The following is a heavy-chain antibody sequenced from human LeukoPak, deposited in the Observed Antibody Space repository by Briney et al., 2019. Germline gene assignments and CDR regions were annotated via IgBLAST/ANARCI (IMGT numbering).Heavy chain of an antibody. Sequence: PSETLSLTCTVSGGSISSYYWSWIRQPPGKGLEWIGYIHYSGSTNHNPSLKSRVTISLDTSKNQFSLKLSSVTAADTAVYYCARGYWYDSSGYYRSFDHWGQGTLVTVSS. D-gene: IGHD3-22*01. J-gene: IGHJ4*02. CDR3: ARGYWYDSSGYYRSFDH. CDR2: IHYSGST. CDR1: GGSISSYY. V-gene: IGHV4-59*01.